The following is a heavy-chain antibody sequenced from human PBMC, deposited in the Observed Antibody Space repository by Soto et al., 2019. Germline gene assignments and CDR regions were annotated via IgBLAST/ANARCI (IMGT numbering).Heavy chain of an antibody. CDR1: GFTFSSYA. Sequence: EVQLLESGGGLVHPGGSLRLSYAASGFTFSSYAMNWVRQAPGKGLEWVSVVSGSGGSTYYADSVQGRFTISRDNSKNTLYLQMNSLRAEDTAVYYCARRGPGTYFDYWGQGTLVTVSS. V-gene: IGHV3-23*01. CDR3: ARRGPGTYFDY. CDR2: VSGSGGST. D-gene: IGHD6-13*01. J-gene: IGHJ4*02.